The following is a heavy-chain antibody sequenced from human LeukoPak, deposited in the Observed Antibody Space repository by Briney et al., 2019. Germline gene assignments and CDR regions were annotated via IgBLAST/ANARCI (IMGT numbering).Heavy chain of an antibody. J-gene: IGHJ4*02. V-gene: IGHV3-30*15. CDR3: ARDPTIFGVVIIYYFDY. Sequence: GSLRLSCAASGFTFSSYAMHWVRQAPGKGLEWVAVISYDGSNKYYADSVKGRFTISRDNSKNTLYLQMSSLRAEDTAVYYCARDPTIFGVVIIYYFDYWGQGTLVTVSS. CDR2: ISYDGSNK. D-gene: IGHD3-3*01. CDR1: GFTFSSYA.